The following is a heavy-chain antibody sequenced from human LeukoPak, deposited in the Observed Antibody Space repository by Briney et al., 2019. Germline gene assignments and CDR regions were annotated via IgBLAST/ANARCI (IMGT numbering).Heavy chain of an antibody. CDR2: IKQDGGAK. J-gene: IGHJ3*01. Sequence: GGSLRLSCAASGFTFSDYWMSWVRQAPGQGLEWVANIKQDGGAKYYVDSVKGRFTISRDNAQNSLYLQMSSLRAEDTAVYYCARGDYYDSSDYFNDAFDVWGQGTMVTVSS. V-gene: IGHV3-7*01. CDR3: ARGDYYDSSDYFNDAFDV. D-gene: IGHD3-22*01. CDR1: GFTFSDYW.